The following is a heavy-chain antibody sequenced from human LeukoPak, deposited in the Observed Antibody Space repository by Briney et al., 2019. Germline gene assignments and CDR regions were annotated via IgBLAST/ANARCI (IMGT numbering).Heavy chain of an antibody. V-gene: IGHV3-48*03. J-gene: IGHJ4*02. CDR3: LRSYDY. Sequence: GGSLRLSCAASGFSFSNYEMNWVRQAPGKGLERVSYISSSGTTIHYADSVKGRFTISRDDAKNSLFLQMNSLRAEDTAVYYCLRSYDYWGQGTLVTVSS. CDR2: ISSSGTTI. CDR1: GFSFSNYE.